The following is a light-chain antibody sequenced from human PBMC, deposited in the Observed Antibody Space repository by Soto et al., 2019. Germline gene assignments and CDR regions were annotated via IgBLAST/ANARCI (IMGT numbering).Light chain of an antibody. CDR2: EVT. Sequence: QPVLTQTASVSGSPGQSITISCTGTSGDIGSYNRVSWYQQHPGKAPKLIIYEVTDRPSGVSNRFSGSKSGNTASLTISGLQAEDEAEYYCSSYTNITTRACVFGTGTKLTVL. CDR1: SGDIGSYNR. CDR3: SSYTNITTRACV. J-gene: IGLJ1*01. V-gene: IGLV2-14*01.